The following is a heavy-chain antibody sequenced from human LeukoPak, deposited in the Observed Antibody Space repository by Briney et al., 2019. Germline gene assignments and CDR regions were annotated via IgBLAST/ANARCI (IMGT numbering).Heavy chain of an antibody. CDR2: INTNTGNP. V-gene: IGHV7-4-1*02. Sequence: ASVKVSCKASGYTFTSYAMNWVRQAPGQGLEWMGWINTNTGNPTYAQGFTGRFVFSLDTSVSTAYLQISNLKSEDTAVYYCARDDPDSSGWGGLDYWGQGTLVTVSS. D-gene: IGHD6-19*01. CDR3: ARDDPDSSGWGGLDY. J-gene: IGHJ4*02. CDR1: GYTFTSYA.